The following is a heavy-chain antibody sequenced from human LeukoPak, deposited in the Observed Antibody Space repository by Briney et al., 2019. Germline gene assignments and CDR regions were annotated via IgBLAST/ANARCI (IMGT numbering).Heavy chain of an antibody. D-gene: IGHD5-18*01. Sequence: ASVKVSCKASGYTFTSYGISWVRQAPGHGLECMGWISTYNGNTNYPQNLQGRVTMTTDTSTTTVHMELRSLKYDDTAVYFCARSADAAMALDYWGQGTLVTVSS. CDR1: GYTFTSYG. CDR2: ISTYNGNT. V-gene: IGHV1-18*01. J-gene: IGHJ4*02. CDR3: ARSADAAMALDY.